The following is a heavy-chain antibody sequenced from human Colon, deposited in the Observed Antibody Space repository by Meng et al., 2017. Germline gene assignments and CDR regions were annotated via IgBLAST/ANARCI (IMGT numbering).Heavy chain of an antibody. CDR2: IYYSGST. V-gene: IGHV4-30-4*01. Sequence: QLQESGPGLVQPSQTLSLTCTVSGGSISSGDYYWSWIRQPPGKGLEWIGYIYYSGSTYSNASLKSRVTISIDRSKNQFSLKLSSVTAADTAVYYCARDRKHYGERGWFDPWGQGTLVTVSS. J-gene: IGHJ5*02. D-gene: IGHD4-17*01. CDR1: GGSISSGDYY. CDR3: ARDRKHYGERGWFDP.